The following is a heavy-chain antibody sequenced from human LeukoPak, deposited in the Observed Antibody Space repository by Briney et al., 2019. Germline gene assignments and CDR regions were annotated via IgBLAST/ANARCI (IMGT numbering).Heavy chain of an antibody. Sequence: SETLSLTCTVSGGPISSSSYYWGWIRQPPGKGLEWIGSIYYSGSTYYNPSLKSRVTISVDTSKNQFSLKLSSVTAADTAVYYCARDQIVVVPAAPTNWFDPWGQGTLVTVSS. CDR1: GGPISSSSYY. D-gene: IGHD2-2*01. J-gene: IGHJ5*02. CDR2: IYYSGST. CDR3: ARDQIVVVPAAPTNWFDP. V-gene: IGHV4-39*07.